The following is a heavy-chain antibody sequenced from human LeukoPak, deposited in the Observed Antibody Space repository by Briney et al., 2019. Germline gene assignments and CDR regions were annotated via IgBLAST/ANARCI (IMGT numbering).Heavy chain of an antibody. CDR1: GGSFSGYY. Sequence: PSETLSLTCAVYGGSFSGYYWSWIRQPPGKGLEWIGEINHSGSTNYNPSLKSRVTISVDTSKNQFSLKLSSVTAAGTAVYYCARVYCSGGSCYNQRNAFDYWGQGTLVTVSS. CDR2: INHSGST. CDR3: ARVYCSGGSCYNQRNAFDY. V-gene: IGHV4-34*01. J-gene: IGHJ4*02. D-gene: IGHD2-15*01.